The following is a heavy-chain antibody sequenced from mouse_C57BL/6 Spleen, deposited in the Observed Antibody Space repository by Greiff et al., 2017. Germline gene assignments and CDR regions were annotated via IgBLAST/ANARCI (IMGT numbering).Heavy chain of an antibody. D-gene: IGHD2-4*01. CDR2: ISYDGSN. CDR3: AREDYDYFAWFAY. CDR1: GYSITSGYY. Sequence: EVQLQQSGPGLVKPSQSLSLTCSVTGYSITSGYYWNWIRQFPGNKLEWMGYISYDGSNNYNPSLKNRISITRDTSKNQFFLKLNSVTTEDTATYYCAREDYDYFAWFAYWGQGTLVTVSA. J-gene: IGHJ3*01. V-gene: IGHV3-6*01.